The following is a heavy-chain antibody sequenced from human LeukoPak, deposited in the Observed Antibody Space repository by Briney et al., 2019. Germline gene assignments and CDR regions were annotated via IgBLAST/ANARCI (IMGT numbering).Heavy chain of an antibody. CDR3: ARGPRIAAAVRYYYGMDV. J-gene: IGHJ6*02. CDR2: IIPILGIA. Sequence: SVKVSCKTSGYTFSSYGISWVRQAPGQGLEWMGRIIPILGIANYAQKFQGRVTITADKSTSTAYMELSSLRSEDTAVYYCARGPRIAAAVRYYYGMDVWGQGTTVTVSS. D-gene: IGHD6-13*01. V-gene: IGHV1-69*04. CDR1: GYTFSSYG.